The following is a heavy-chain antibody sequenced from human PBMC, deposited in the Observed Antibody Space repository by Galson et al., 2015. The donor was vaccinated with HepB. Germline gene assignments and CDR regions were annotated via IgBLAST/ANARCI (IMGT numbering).Heavy chain of an antibody. D-gene: IGHD6-6*01. CDR3: ARGYQIAARLFDY. CDR1: GGPISTSSTF. Sequence: ETLSLTCTVTGGPISTSSTFWAWMRQPPGKGLEWIGSLYYGGSTYYNPSLKSRVTISVDTSRSRFSLNLKSVTAADTAIYYCARGYQIAARLFDYWGQGTLVTVSS. V-gene: IGHV4-39*07. J-gene: IGHJ4*02. CDR2: LYYGGST.